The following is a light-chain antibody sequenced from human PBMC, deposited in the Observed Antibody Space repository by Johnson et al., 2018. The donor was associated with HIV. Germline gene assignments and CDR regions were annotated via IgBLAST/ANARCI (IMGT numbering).Light chain of an antibody. CDR1: TYNIGNNY. V-gene: IGLV1-51*02. Sequence: HSVLTQPPSVSAAPGQKVTISCSGSTYNIGNNYVSWYQQLPGTAPKLLIYEKNKRPSGIPDRFSASKSGTSATLDITGLQTGDEADYYCGTWDSSLGTYVFGTGTKVTVL. J-gene: IGLJ1*01. CDR3: GTWDSSLGTYV. CDR2: EKN.